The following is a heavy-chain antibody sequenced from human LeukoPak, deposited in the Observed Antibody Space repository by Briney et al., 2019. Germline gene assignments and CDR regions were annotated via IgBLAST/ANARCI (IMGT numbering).Heavy chain of an antibody. J-gene: IGHJ2*01. CDR1: GGSFSGYY. D-gene: IGHD6-6*01. CDR3: ARVKARIAARPGYFDL. V-gene: IGHV4-34*01. CDR2: INHSGST. Sequence: SETLSLTCAVYGGSFSGYYWSWIRQPPGKGLEWIGEINHSGSTNYNPSLKSRVTISVDTSKNQFSLKLSSVTAADTAVYYCARVKARIAARPGYFDLWGRGTLVTASS.